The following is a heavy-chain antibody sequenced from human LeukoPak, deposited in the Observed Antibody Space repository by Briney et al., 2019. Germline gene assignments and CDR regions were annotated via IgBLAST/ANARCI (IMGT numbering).Heavy chain of an antibody. CDR3: TRDRGFGADDY. Sequence: PGGSLRLSCGASGFPFSGYWMSWVRQAPGKGLEWVANIHKDGSAKRYVDSMKGRFTISRDNAKSSLYLQMNSLRDEDTAVYYCTRDRGFGADDYWGQGSLVSVSS. D-gene: IGHD3-10*01. V-gene: IGHV3-7*01. CDR1: GFPFSGYW. J-gene: IGHJ4*02. CDR2: IHKDGSAK.